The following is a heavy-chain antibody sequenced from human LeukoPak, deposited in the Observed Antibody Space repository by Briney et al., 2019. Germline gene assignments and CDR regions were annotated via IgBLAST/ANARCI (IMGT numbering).Heavy chain of an antibody. Sequence: PGGSLRLSCAASGFTFSSYAMHWVRQAPGKGLEWVAVISYDGSNKYYADSVKGRFTISRDNSKNTLYLQMNSLRAEDTAVYYRARVGYSYGLAPLDYWGQGTLVTVSS. V-gene: IGHV3-30*04. CDR1: GFTFSSYA. CDR3: ARVGYSYGLAPLDY. J-gene: IGHJ4*02. D-gene: IGHD5-18*01. CDR2: ISYDGSNK.